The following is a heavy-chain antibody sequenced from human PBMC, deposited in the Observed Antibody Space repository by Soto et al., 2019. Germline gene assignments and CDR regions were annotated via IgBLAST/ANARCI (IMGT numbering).Heavy chain of an antibody. CDR3: VCSDTYYYDSSGYYHTWFDT. J-gene: IGHJ5*02. V-gene: IGHV4-39*01. CDR2: IYYSGST. CDR1: GGSISSSSYY. Sequence: SETLSLTCTVSGGSISSSSYYWGWIRQPPGKGLEWIGSIYYSGSTYYNPSLKSRVTISVDTSKNQFSLKLSSVTAADTAVYYCVCSDTYYYDSSGYYHTWFDTWGQGTLVTVSS. D-gene: IGHD3-22*01.